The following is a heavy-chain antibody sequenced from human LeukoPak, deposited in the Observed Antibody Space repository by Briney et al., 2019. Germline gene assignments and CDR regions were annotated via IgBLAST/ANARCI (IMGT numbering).Heavy chain of an antibody. CDR3: AGRTVVFDY. CDR2: IYTSGST. D-gene: IGHD4-23*01. Sequence: SQTLSLTCTVSGGSISSGSYYWSWIRQPAGKGLEWIGRIYTSGSTNYNPSLKSRVTISVDTSKNQFSLKLSPVTAADTAVYYCAGRTVVFDYWGQGTLVTVSS. CDR1: GGSISSGSYY. V-gene: IGHV4-61*02. J-gene: IGHJ4*02.